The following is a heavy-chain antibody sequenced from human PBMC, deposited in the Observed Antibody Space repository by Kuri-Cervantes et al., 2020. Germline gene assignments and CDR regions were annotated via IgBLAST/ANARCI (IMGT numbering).Heavy chain of an antibody. CDR1: GGSISSSSYY. Sequence: GSLRLSCTVSGGSISSSSYYWGWIRQPPGKGLEWIGSIYYSGSTYYNPSLRSRFTISVDTSKNQFSLKLSSVTAADTAVYYCARTACSRGVVPAAFDIWGQGTMVTVSS. J-gene: IGHJ3*02. CDR2: IYYSGST. CDR3: ARTACSRGVVPAAFDI. V-gene: IGHV4-39*07. D-gene: IGHD2-2*01.